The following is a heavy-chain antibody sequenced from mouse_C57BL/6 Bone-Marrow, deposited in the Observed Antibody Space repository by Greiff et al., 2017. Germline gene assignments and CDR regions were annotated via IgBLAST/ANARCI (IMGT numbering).Heavy chain of an antibody. CDR3: ARGVPFFAY. CDR1: GYAFSSSW. D-gene: IGHD2-14*01. CDR2: IYPGDGDT. V-gene: IGHV1-82*01. J-gene: IGHJ3*01. Sequence: QVQLQQSGPELVKPGASVKISCKASGYAFSSSWMNWVKQRPGKGLEWIGRIYPGDGDTNYNGKFKGKATLTADKSSSTAYMQLSSLTSEDSAVYFWARGVPFFAYWGQGTLVTVSA.